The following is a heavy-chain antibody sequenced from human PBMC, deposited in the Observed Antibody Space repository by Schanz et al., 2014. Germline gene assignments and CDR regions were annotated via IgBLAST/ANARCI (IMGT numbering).Heavy chain of an antibody. CDR2: IKQDESER. CDR3: ARDGAELYYFDD. Sequence: VQLVESGGGVAQPGRSLRLSCAASGFTFSSYGMHWVRQAPGKGLEWVANIKQDESERSYVDSVKGRFTISRDNAKNSLYLQMNGLRAEDTAVFYCARDGAELYYFDDWGQGTLVTVSS. J-gene: IGHJ4*02. CDR1: GFTFSSYG. D-gene: IGHD1-1*01. V-gene: IGHV3-7*01.